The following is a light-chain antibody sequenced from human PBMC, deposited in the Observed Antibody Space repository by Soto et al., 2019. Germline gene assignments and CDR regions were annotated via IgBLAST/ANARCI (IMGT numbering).Light chain of an antibody. V-gene: IGLV2-23*01. CDR3: CSYAGSSTSWV. CDR2: ENS. J-gene: IGLJ3*02. Sequence: QSALTQPASASGSPGQSITISCTGTSSDAGNYNFVSWYQHHPGNAPKVIIYENSPRPSGVSNRISGSKSGNTASLTISGLQAEDEADYYCCSYAGSSTSWVFGGGTKLTVL. CDR1: SSDAGNYNF.